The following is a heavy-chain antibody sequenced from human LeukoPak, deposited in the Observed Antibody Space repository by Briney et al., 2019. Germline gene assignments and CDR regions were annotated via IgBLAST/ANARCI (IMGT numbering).Heavy chain of an antibody. Sequence: PGGSLRLSCVGSGFSFRSHWVNWVRQSPGKGLEWVANIKPDGSDKYYVDSARGRFTVSRDNAKNSAFLQMNSLRAEDTAIYYCATISAQTFDIWGQGTLASVSS. CDR1: GFSFRSHW. CDR2: IKPDGSDK. CDR3: ATISAQTFDI. V-gene: IGHV3-7*01. D-gene: IGHD5-24*01. J-gene: IGHJ3*02.